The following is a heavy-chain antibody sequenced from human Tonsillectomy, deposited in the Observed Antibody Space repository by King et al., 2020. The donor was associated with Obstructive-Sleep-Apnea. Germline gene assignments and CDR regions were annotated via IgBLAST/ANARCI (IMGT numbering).Heavy chain of an antibody. V-gene: IGHV4-34*01. CDR3: AGSSWDV. CDR1: GGSFSGYY. Sequence: VQLQQWGEGLLKPSETLALTCAVYGGSFSGYYWSWIRQPPGKGLEWIGEINHSGNTNYNPSLKSRVTISVDTSKNQFSLRLTSLTAADTAIYYCAGSSWDVWGQGTTVTVSS. CDR2: INHSGNT. D-gene: IGHD6-6*01. J-gene: IGHJ6*02.